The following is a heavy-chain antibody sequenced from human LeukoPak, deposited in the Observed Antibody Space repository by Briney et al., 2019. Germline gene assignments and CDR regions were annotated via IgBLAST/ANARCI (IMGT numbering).Heavy chain of an antibody. J-gene: IGHJ4*02. CDR3: ARGYCSGGSCHYPFDY. CDR2: IIPIFGTA. CDR1: GGTFISYA. Sequence: ASVKVSCKASGGTFISYAISWVRQAPGQGLEWMGRIIPIFGTANYAQKFQGRVTITTDESTSTAYMELSSLRSEDTAVYYCARGYCSGGSCHYPFDYWGQGTLVTVSS. D-gene: IGHD2-15*01. V-gene: IGHV1-69*05.